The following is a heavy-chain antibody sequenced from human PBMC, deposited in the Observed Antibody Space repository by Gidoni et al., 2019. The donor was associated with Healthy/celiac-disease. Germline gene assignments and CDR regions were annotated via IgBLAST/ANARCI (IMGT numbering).Heavy chain of an antibody. V-gene: IGHV3-64*01. D-gene: IGHD4-17*01. CDR2: ISSNGGST. CDR3: ARVSTEHDAFDI. CDR1: GFTFSSYA. J-gene: IGHJ3*02. Sequence: EVQLVESGGGLVQPGGSLRLSCAASGFTFSSYAMHWVRQAPGKGLEYVSAISSNGGSTYYANSVKGRFTISRDNSKNTLYLQMGSLRAEDMAVYYCARVSTEHDAFDIWGQGTMVTVSS.